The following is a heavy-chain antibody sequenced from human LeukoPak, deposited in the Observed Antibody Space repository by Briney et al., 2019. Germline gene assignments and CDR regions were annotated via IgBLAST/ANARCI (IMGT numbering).Heavy chain of an antibody. CDR1: GGTFSSYA. CDR3: AREEVDGSNWFDP. D-gene: IGHD2-15*01. CDR2: IIPIFGTA. Sequence: SVTVSCTASGGTFSSYAISWVRQAPGQGLEWMGGIIPIFGTANYAQKFQGRVTITADESTSTAYMELSSLRSEDTAVYYCAREEVDGSNWFDPWGQGTLVTVSS. V-gene: IGHV1-69*13. J-gene: IGHJ5*02.